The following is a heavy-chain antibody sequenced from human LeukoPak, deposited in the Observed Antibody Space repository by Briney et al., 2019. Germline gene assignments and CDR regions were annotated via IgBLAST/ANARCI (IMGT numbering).Heavy chain of an antibody. J-gene: IGHJ3*01. CDR1: GGSFSGYY. Sequence: SETLSLTCAVYGGSFSGYYWSWIRQPPGKGLEWIGYIHYSGSTDYNSSLKSRVTISIDTSKNQFYLKLSSATAADTAVYYCARNQVLPFDVFNLWGQGIMVTVSS. CDR2: IHYSGST. D-gene: IGHD1-14*01. V-gene: IGHV4-59*08. CDR3: ARNQVLPFDVFNL.